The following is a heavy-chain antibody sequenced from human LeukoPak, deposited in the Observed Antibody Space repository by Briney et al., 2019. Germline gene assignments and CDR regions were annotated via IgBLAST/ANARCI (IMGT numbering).Heavy chain of an antibody. D-gene: IGHD3-3*01. J-gene: IGHJ4*02. V-gene: IGHV3-66*01. CDR1: GFTVSSNY. CDR2: IYSGGDT. CDR3: ARDLVEWLIDY. Sequence: GGSLRLSCAASGFTVSSNYMSWVRQAPGKGLEWVSVIYSGGDTYYADSVKGRFTISRDSSKDTLYLQMNSLRAEDTAVYYCARDLVEWLIDYWGQGTLVTVSS.